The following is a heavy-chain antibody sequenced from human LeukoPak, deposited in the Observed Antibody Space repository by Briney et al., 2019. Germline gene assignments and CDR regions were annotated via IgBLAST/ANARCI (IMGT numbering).Heavy chain of an antibody. CDR3: ARVRSGTYFDY. D-gene: IGHD1-26*01. CDR2: MSYDGTNK. Sequence: GRSLRLSCAASGFTFSTYAMHWVRQAPGKGLEWVAVMSYDGTNKYYADSVKGRFTISRDTSKNTLYLHMNSLRAEDTAVHYCARVRSGTYFDYWGQGTLVTVSS. V-gene: IGHV3-30*01. CDR1: GFTFSTYA. J-gene: IGHJ4*02.